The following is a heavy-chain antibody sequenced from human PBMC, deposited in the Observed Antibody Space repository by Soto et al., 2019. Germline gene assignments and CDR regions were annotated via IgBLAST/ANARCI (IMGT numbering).Heavy chain of an antibody. CDR3: ATQEVGGSYVYTFDP. D-gene: IGHD1-26*01. CDR2: IYYSGST. CDR1: GGSITSSIYY. V-gene: IGHV4-39*01. J-gene: IGHJ5*02. Sequence: PSETLSLTCTVSGGSITSSIYYWGWIRQPPGKGLEWIRSIYYSGSTYYNPSLKSRVTISVDTSKNQFSLKLSSVTAADTSVYYCATQEVGGSYVYTFDPWGQGTLVTVSS.